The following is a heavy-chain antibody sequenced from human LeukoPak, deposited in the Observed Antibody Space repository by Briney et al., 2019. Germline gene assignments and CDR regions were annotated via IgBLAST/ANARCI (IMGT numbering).Heavy chain of an antibody. Sequence: GGSLRLSCAASGFTFSSYSVNWVRRAPGEGLEWVSSISSSSYIYYADSVKGRFTISRDNAKNSLYLQMNSLRAEDTAVYYCARDGQVEGLELRVYFGDWGQGTLVTVSS. D-gene: IGHD1-7*01. CDR2: ISSSSYI. V-gene: IGHV3-21*04. J-gene: IGHJ4*02. CDR3: ARDGQVEGLELRVYFGD. CDR1: GFTFSSYS.